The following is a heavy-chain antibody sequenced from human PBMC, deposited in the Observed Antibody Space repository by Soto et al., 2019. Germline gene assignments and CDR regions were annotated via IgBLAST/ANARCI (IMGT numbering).Heavy chain of an antibody. D-gene: IGHD6-25*01. V-gene: IGHV4-30-4*01. Sequence: QVQLQESSPGLVKPSQTLSLTCSVSGDSIRSPDCYWGWLRQTPGKGLEWIGYKYYTGSSYYHPSLKSRVSISVDTSKNQFSLKLNSVSAADTAIYYCARDKWSGYDSGAFDVWGQGTTVTVSS. J-gene: IGHJ3*01. CDR1: GDSIRSPDCY. CDR3: ARDKWSGYDSGAFDV. CDR2: KYYTGSS.